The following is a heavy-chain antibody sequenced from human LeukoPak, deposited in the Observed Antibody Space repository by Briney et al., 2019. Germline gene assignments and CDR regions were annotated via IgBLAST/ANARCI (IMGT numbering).Heavy chain of an antibody. CDR1: GFTFSSYA. V-gene: IGHV3-23*01. J-gene: IGHJ4*02. CDR3: ARVDHYGSGSCFGY. D-gene: IGHD3-10*01. Sequence: GGSLRLSCAASGFTFSSYAMTWVRQAPGKGLEWVSSISGSGGSTYYADSVKGRFTISRDNSKNTVYLQMNSLRAEDTAVYYCARVDHYGSGSCFGYWGQGTPLTVSS. CDR2: ISGSGGST.